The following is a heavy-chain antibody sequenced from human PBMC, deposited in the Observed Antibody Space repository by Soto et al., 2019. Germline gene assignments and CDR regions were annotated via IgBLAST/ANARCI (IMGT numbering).Heavy chain of an antibody. D-gene: IGHD3-10*01. V-gene: IGHV3-30*18. J-gene: IGHJ5*02. Sequence: PGGSLRLSCAASGFSFSSYGTHWVRQAPGKGLEWVAVISYDGRNKYYADSVKGRFTISRDDSKNTLYLQMNSLRAEDTALYHCAKCISEGNYYGSVPFDPWGQGTPVTVSS. CDR2: ISYDGRNK. CDR3: AKCISEGNYYGSVPFDP. CDR1: GFSFSSYG.